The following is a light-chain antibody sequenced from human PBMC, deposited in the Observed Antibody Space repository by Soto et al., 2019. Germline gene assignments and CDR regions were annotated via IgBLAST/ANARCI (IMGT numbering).Light chain of an antibody. CDR3: SSHTSGSTRV. V-gene: IGLV2-14*01. J-gene: IGLJ1*01. CDR1: SSDVGGYDY. Sequence: QSALTQPASVSGSPGQSIAISCTGTSSDVGGYDYVSWYQQHPDKAPKLMIYEVTKRPSGVSNRFSGSKSGNTASLTISGLQPEDEADSYCSSHTSGSTRVFGSGTKLTVL. CDR2: EVT.